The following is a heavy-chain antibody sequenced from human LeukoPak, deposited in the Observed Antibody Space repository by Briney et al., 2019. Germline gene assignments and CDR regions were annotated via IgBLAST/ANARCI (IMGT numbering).Heavy chain of an antibody. CDR3: ARASAPHWDKQYYFDY. CDR1: GFIFSDYY. V-gene: IGHV3-11*01. D-gene: IGHD1/OR15-1a*01. CDR2: ISSSGSTI. J-gene: IGHJ4*02. Sequence: PGGSLRLSCAASGFIFSDYYMSWIRQAPGKGLEWVSYISSSGSTIHYADSVKGRFTISRDNAKNSLYLQMNSLRAEDTAVYYCARASAPHWDKQYYFDYWGQGTLVTVSS.